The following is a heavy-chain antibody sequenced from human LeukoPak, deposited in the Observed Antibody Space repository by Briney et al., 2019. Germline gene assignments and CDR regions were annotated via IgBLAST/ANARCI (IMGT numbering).Heavy chain of an antibody. D-gene: IGHD3-22*01. CDR1: GYTFTSYY. J-gene: IGHJ1*01. CDR2: INPSGGST. V-gene: IGHV1-46*01. CDR3: ARGRSGYDKGGYFQH. Sequence: ASVKVSCKASGYTFTSYYMHWVRQAPGQGLEWMGIINPSGGSTSYAQKFQGRVTMTRDTSTSTVYMELSSLRPEDTAVYYCARGRSGYDKGGYFQHWGQGTLVTVSS.